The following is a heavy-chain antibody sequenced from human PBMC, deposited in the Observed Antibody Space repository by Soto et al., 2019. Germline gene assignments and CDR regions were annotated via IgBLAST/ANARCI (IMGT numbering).Heavy chain of an antibody. D-gene: IGHD2-21*02. J-gene: IGHJ4*02. CDR3: ARDRCGGDCYFDY. CDR1: GGTFSSYA. V-gene: IGHV1-69*13. CDR2: IIPIFGTA. Sequence: SVKVSCKASGGTFSSYAISWVRQAPGQGLEWMGGIIPIFGTANYAQKFQGRVTITADESTSTAYMELSSLRSEDTAVYYCARDRCGGDCYFDYWGQGTLVTSPQ.